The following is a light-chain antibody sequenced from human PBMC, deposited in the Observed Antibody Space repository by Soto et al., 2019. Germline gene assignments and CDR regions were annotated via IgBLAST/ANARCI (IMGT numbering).Light chain of an antibody. CDR3: QQSYSTPLT. J-gene: IGKJ4*01. CDR1: QSISDY. Sequence: DIQMTQSPSSLSASVGDRVTITCRASQSISDYLNWYQQNPGKAPQLLIYAASSLQSGVPSRFSGSGSGTDFTLTISSLQPEDFATYYCQQSYSTPLTFGGGTKVEFK. CDR2: AAS. V-gene: IGKV1-39*01.